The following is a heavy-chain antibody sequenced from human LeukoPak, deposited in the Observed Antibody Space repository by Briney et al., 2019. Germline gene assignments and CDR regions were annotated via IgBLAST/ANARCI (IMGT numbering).Heavy chain of an antibody. Sequence: GGSLRLSCAASGFAFRNYAMSWVRQAPGKGPEWVSAISASGSNAYYADSVKGRFTSSRDNSKDRLYLQMNSLRAEDTAVYYCARDDLDSSGSNDAFDIWGQGTMVTVSS. CDR1: GFAFRNYA. D-gene: IGHD3-22*01. CDR3: ARDDLDSSGSNDAFDI. J-gene: IGHJ3*02. CDR2: ISASGSNA. V-gene: IGHV3-23*01.